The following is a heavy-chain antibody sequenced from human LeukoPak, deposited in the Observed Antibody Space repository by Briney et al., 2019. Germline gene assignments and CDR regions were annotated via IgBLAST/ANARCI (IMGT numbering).Heavy chain of an antibody. D-gene: IGHD2-15*01. CDR2: ISYDGSNK. V-gene: IGHV3-30*04. J-gene: IGHJ6*04. CDR1: GFTFSSYA. Sequence: PGGSLRLSCAASGFTFSSYAMHWVRQAPGKGLEWVAVISYDGSNKYYADSVKGRFTISRDKSKNTLYLQMNSLRAEDTAVYYCARDSDIVVVVAASNGMDVWGKGTTVTVSS. CDR3: ARDSDIVVVVAASNGMDV.